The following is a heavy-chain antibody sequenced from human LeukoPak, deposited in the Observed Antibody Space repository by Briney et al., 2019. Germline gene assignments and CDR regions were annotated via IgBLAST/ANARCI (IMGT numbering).Heavy chain of an antibody. CDR2: ISSSGSYI. Sequence: RGSLRLSCAASGFTFSSYSMNWVRQAPGKGLEWVSSISSSGSYIYYADSVKGRFTISRDSAKNSLYLQMNSLRAEDTAVYYCARGWGYCSSTSCYALDYWGQGTLVTVSS. D-gene: IGHD2-2*01. V-gene: IGHV3-21*01. CDR3: ARGWGYCSSTSCYALDY. J-gene: IGHJ4*02. CDR1: GFTFSSYS.